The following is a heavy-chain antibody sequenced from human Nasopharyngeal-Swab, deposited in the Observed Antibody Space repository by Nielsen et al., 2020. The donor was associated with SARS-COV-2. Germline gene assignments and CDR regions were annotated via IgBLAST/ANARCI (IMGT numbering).Heavy chain of an antibody. J-gene: IGHJ6*02. Sequence: SVKVSCKASGGTFSSYAISWVRQAPGQGLEWMGRIIPILGRANYAQKFQGRVTITADKSTSTAYMELSSLRSEDTAVYYCARDGSGSYYTIITVYYYYYGMDVWGQGTTVTVSS. V-gene: IGHV1-69*04. CDR1: GGTFSSYA. CDR3: ARDGSGSYYTIITVYYYYYGMDV. D-gene: IGHD3-10*01. CDR2: IIPILGRA.